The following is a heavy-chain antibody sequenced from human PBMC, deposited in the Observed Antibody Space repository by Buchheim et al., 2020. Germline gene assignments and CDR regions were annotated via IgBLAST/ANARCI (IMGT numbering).Heavy chain of an antibody. CDR2: IWYDGSNK. CDR3: ARDGDYDYYYYGMDV. D-gene: IGHD4-17*01. CDR1: GFTFSSYG. V-gene: IGHV3-33*01. Sequence: QVQLVESGGGVVQPGRSLRLSCAASGFTFSSYGMHWVRQAPGKGLEWVAVIWYDGSNKYYADSVKGRFTISRDNSKNTLYLQMNSLRAEDTAVYYCARDGDYDYYYYGMDVWGQGTT. J-gene: IGHJ6*02.